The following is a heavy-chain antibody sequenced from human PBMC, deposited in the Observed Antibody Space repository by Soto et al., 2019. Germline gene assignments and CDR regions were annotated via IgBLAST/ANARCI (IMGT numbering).Heavy chain of an antibody. CDR3: ARDYSGRADNWFDR. D-gene: IGHD4-4*01. CDR2: IYTSGST. V-gene: IGHV4-4*07. Sequence: SETLSLTCTVSGGSISSYYWSWIRQSAGKGLEWIGRIYTSGSTNYNPSLKSRVTMSVDTSKNHVSLKLSSVTASDTAVYYWARDYSGRADNWFDRWGRGTMVTVSS. CDR1: GGSISSYY. J-gene: IGHJ5*02.